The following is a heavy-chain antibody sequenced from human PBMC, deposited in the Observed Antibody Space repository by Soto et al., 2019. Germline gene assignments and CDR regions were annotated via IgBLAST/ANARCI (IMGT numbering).Heavy chain of an antibody. CDR3: ARGGVDYYDSSGPFSDAFDI. D-gene: IGHD3-22*01. CDR1: GGSISSYY. V-gene: IGHV4-59*01. J-gene: IGHJ3*02. Sequence: SETLSLTCTVSGGSISSYYWSWIRQPPGKGLEWIGYIYYSGSTNYNPSLKSRVTISVDTSKNQFSLKLSSVTAADTAVYYCARGGVDYYDSSGPFSDAFDIWGQGTTVTVSS. CDR2: IYYSGST.